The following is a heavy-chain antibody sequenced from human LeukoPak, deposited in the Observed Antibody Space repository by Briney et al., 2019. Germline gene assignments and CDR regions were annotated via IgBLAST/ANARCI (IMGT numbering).Heavy chain of an antibody. V-gene: IGHV3-74*01. CDR3: AILVSSRKVTDSFDI. D-gene: IGHD6-13*01. J-gene: IGHJ3*02. Sequence: PGGSLRLSCAASGFSTSNYWMHWVRQAPGKGLVWVSRLNGDGTTTTYADSVKGRFTISRDNAKNTLYLQMNSLRAEDTAVYYCAILVSSRKVTDSFDIWGQGTMVTVSS. CDR1: GFSTSNYW. CDR2: LNGDGTTT.